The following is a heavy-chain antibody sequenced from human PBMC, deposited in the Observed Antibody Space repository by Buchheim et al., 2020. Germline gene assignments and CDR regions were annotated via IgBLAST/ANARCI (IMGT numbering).Heavy chain of an antibody. CDR1: GGTFSSYA. CDR2: IIPILGIA. D-gene: IGHD3-22*01. Sequence: QVQLVQSGAEVKKPGSSVKVSCKASGGTFSSYAISWVRQAPGQGLEWMGRIIPILGIANYAQKFQGRVTITADKSTSTAYMELSSLGSEDTAVYYCARAGRYYDSSGYHPRYYYGMDVWGQGTT. V-gene: IGHV1-69*04. CDR3: ARAGRYYDSSGYHPRYYYGMDV. J-gene: IGHJ6*02.